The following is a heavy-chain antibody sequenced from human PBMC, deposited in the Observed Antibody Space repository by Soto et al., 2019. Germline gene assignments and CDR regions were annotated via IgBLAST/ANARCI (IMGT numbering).Heavy chain of an antibody. CDR2: INPQSGGS. CDR3: ARDRVQGVVIAHYNGMEV. Sequence: GASVKVSCKASGYVFSNYFMHWVRQSPGQGLEWMGYINPQSGGSKYEDNFQDRVTMTRDTPKTTVYMELRGLTSDDTAVYYCARDRVQGVVIAHYNGMEVWGQGTAVTVSS. D-gene: IGHD3-22*01. V-gene: IGHV1-2*02. J-gene: IGHJ6*02. CDR1: GYVFSNYF.